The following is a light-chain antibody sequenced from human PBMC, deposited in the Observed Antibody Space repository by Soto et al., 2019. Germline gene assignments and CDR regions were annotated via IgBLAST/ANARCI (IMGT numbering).Light chain of an antibody. V-gene: IGKV1-12*01. Sequence: DIQMTQSPSSVSASEGDRVTITCRASQGISNWLAWYQQKPGRAPKLLIYAASSLQSGVPSRFSGSGSGTDFTLTISSLQPEDFATYYCQQANSFPPWTFGQGTKVDIK. J-gene: IGKJ1*01. CDR1: QGISNW. CDR3: QQANSFPPWT. CDR2: AAS.